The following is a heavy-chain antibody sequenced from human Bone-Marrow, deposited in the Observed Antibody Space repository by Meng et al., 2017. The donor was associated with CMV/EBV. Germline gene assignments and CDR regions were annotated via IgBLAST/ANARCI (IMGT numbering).Heavy chain of an antibody. Sequence: GESLKISCAASGFTFSSYSMNWVRQAPGKGLEWVSYISSSSSTIYYADSVKGRFTISRDNAKNTLYLQMNSLRAEDTAVYYCARGPYYVLRFLEWLLNPWGQGTLVTVSS. CDR3: ARGPYYVLRFLEWLLNP. D-gene: IGHD3-3*01. CDR2: ISSSSSTI. CDR1: GFTFSSYS. V-gene: IGHV3-48*04. J-gene: IGHJ5*02.